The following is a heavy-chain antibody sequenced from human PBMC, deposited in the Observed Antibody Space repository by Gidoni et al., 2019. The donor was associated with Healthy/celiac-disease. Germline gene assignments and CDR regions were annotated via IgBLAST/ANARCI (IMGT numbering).Heavy chain of an antibody. CDR1: GGTFSSYA. CDR2: IIPIFGKE. J-gene: IGHJ4*02. Sequence: QVQLVQSGAEVKKPGSSVTVSCKASGGTFSSYAISWVRQAPGQGLEWMGGIIPIFGKENYAQKCQGRVTITADKSTSTAYMELSSLRSEETAVYYCARGAGYYYDSSGYYYVWGQGTLVTVSS. V-gene: IGHV1-69*06. D-gene: IGHD3-22*01. CDR3: ARGAGYYYDSSGYYYV.